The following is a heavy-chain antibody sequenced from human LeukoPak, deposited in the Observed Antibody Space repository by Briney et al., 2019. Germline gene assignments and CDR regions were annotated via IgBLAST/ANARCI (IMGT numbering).Heavy chain of an antibody. CDR1: GFTFSSYA. CDR2: ISYDGSNK. Sequence: GRSLRLSCAASGFTFSSYAMHWVRQAPGKGLEWVAVISYDGSNKYYADSVKGRFTVSRDNSKNTLYLQMNSLRAEDTAVYYCARGGYCSSTSCYSGAFDIWGQGTMVTVSS. CDR3: ARGGYCSSTSCYSGAFDI. D-gene: IGHD2-2*01. V-gene: IGHV3-30-3*01. J-gene: IGHJ3*02.